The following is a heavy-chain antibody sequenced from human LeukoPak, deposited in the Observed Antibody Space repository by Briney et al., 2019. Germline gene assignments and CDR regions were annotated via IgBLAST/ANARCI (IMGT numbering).Heavy chain of an antibody. J-gene: IGHJ4*02. D-gene: IGHD6-19*01. Sequence: PGGSLRLSCAASGFSFSSYAMSWVRQAPGKGLEWVAAITGSGASTDYADSVKGRFAISRDNSKNTLYLQMNSLRAEDTAIYYCAKRSAESSGYFDSWGQGTLVTVSS. V-gene: IGHV3-23*01. CDR1: GFSFSSYA. CDR2: ITGSGAST. CDR3: AKRSAESSGYFDS.